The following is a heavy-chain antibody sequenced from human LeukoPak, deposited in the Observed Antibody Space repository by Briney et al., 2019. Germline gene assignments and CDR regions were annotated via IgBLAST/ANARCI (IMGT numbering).Heavy chain of an antibody. CDR1: GYTFTSYG. CDR3: ARRGYDYGSGSYPY. J-gene: IGHJ4*02. CDR2: INAYNGNT. Sequence: ASVNVSCKASGYTFTSYGISWVRQAPGQGLEGMGCINAYNGNTNYAHKLQGRVTMTTDTSTSTAYMELRSLRSDDTAVYYCARRGYDYGSGSYPYWGQGTLVTVSS. D-gene: IGHD3-10*01. V-gene: IGHV1-18*01.